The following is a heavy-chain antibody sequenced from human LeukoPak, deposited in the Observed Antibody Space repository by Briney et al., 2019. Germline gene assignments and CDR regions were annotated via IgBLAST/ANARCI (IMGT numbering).Heavy chain of an antibody. D-gene: IGHD2-2*01. CDR2: IYYSGST. V-gene: IGHV4-39*07. CDR3: ARGDCSSTICYSPMDV. CDR1: GGSISSSIYY. J-gene: IGHJ6*03. Sequence: SETLSLTCSVSGGSISSSIYYWGWIRQPPGKGLEWIGSIYYSGSTNYNPSLKSRVTISVDTSKNQFSLKLSSVTAADTAVYYCARGDCSSTICYSPMDVWGKGTTVTVSS.